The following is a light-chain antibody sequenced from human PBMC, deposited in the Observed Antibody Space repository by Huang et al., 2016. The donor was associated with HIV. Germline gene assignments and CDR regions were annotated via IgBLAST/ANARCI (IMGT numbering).Light chain of an antibody. CDR3: QQYGTSPLT. J-gene: IGKJ1*01. CDR1: ETISSNY. V-gene: IGKV3-20*01. Sequence: EVVLTQSPGTLSLSPGKRVALSCRARETISSNYFAWYRQRPGPAPRLLLYGAAHRATDTPDRVSGSGSGTDFTLTITKLEPEDSAVYDCQQYGTSPLTVGQGTRVEIK. CDR2: GAA.